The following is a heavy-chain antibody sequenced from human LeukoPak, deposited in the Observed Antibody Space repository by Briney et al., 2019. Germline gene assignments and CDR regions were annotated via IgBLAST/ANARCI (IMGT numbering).Heavy chain of an antibody. J-gene: IGHJ5*02. D-gene: IGHD3-10*01. Sequence: PGGSLRLYCAASGFTFSSYGMSWVRQAPGKGLEWVSAISGSGSSKYYADSVKGRITTSRANSKNTLYLQMNSLRAEDTAVYYCAKASYLWFGELFGFDPWGQGTLVTVSS. CDR1: GFTFSSYG. CDR3: AKASYLWFGELFGFDP. V-gene: IGHV3-23*01. CDR2: ISGSGSSK.